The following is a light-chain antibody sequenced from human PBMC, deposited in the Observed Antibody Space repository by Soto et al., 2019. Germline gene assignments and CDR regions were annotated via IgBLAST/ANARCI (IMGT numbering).Light chain of an antibody. J-gene: IGLJ2*01. CDR2: EDI. Sequence: QSALTQPASVSGSPGQSITISCTGRSSDVGRYNRVSWYQQHPGKAPKLIIYEDIERPSGVSNPFSGSKAGNTASLAISGLQSEDEADYYCCSYAGGTTVVFGGGTKLTVL. CDR1: SSDVGRYNR. V-gene: IGLV2-23*01. CDR3: CSYAGGTTVV.